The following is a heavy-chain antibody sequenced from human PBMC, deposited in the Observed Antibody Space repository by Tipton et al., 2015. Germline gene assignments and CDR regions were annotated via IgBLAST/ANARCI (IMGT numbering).Heavy chain of an antibody. J-gene: IGHJ6*02. CDR3: ARDLEHGMDV. D-gene: IGHD5-24*01. V-gene: IGHV4-59*04. Sequence: TLSLTCTVSGASLSNYYWNWIRQPPGKGLEWIGSISHSDNTYYNPSLKSRVTMSRDASKNQFSLKLTSVTAADTAVYYCARDLEHGMDVWGHGTTVTVSS. CDR1: GASLSNYY. CDR2: ISHSDNT.